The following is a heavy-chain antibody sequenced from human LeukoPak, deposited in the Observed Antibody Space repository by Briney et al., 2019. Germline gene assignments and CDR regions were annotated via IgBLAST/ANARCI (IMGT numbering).Heavy chain of an antibody. CDR1: GATLSSYS. CDR3: ARVDRSYYYLDV. Sequence: ASVKVSCKASGATLSSYSITWVRQAPGQGLEWMGGIMPLFNTAHYAQQFQGRVTITTDESTSTAYLDLRSLRFEDTAMYYCARVDRSYYYLDVWGKGTAVTVSS. J-gene: IGHJ6*03. CDR2: IMPLFNTA. V-gene: IGHV1-69*05.